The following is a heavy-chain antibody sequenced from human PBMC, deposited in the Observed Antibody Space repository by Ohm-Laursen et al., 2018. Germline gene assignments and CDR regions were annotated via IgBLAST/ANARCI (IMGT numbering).Heavy chain of an antibody. Sequence: SLRLSCTASGFTVSSTYMSWVRQAPGKGLEWVSVIYSGGSTYYADSVKGRFTISRDNSKNSLCLQMSSLRAEDTAVYYCARGYSGYDYSFDYWGQGTLVTVSS. CDR3: ARGYSGYDYSFDY. CDR1: GFTVSSTY. V-gene: IGHV3-53*01. CDR2: IYSGGST. D-gene: IGHD5-12*01. J-gene: IGHJ4*02.